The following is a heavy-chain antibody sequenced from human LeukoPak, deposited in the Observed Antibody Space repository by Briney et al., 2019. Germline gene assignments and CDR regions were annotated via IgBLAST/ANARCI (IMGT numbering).Heavy chain of an antibody. D-gene: IGHD3-10*01. J-gene: IGHJ4*02. Sequence: GGSLRLSCAASGFTFSSYAMHWVRQAPGKGLEWVSVIYSGGSTYYADSVKGRFTISRDNSKNTLYPQMNSLRAEDTAVYYCARGLWFGDRESYWGQGTLVTVSS. CDR3: ARGLWFGDRESY. CDR2: IYSGGST. CDR1: GFTFSSYA. V-gene: IGHV3-53*01.